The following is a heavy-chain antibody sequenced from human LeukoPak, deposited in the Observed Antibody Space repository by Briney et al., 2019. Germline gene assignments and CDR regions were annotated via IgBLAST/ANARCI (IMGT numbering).Heavy chain of an antibody. CDR2: LYSGGIT. CDR3: ARELTSSSCFDP. D-gene: IGHD6-13*01. Sequence: ETLSLTCTVSGGSISSYYWSWVRQAPGKGLEWVSVLYSGGITYSADSVKGRFTISRDISKNTLYLQMNSLRAEDTAVYYCARELTSSSCFDPWGQGTLVTVSS. V-gene: IGHV3-66*01. CDR1: GGSISSYY. J-gene: IGHJ5*02.